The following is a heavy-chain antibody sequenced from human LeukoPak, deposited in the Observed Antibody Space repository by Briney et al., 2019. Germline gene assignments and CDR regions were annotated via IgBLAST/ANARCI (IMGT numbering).Heavy chain of an antibody. D-gene: IGHD6-13*01. Sequence: GGSLRLSCAASGFTFSSYAMSWVRPAPGKGLEWVSAISGSGGSTYYADSVKGRFTISRYNSKNTLYLQMNSLRAEDTAVYYCAKEPGRYSSSWYSLDYWGQGTLVTVSS. CDR3: AKEPGRYSSSWYSLDY. CDR2: ISGSGGST. V-gene: IGHV3-23*01. J-gene: IGHJ4*02. CDR1: GFTFSSYA.